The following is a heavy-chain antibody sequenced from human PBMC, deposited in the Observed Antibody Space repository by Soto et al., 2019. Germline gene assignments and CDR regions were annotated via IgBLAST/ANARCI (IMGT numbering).Heavy chain of an antibody. D-gene: IGHD2-15*01. CDR2: IYYSGTS. Sequence: KTSETLSLTCAVSGGSISSSSYYWDWIRQPPGKGLEWIGTIYYSGTSNYNPSLRGRVTIVVDTSKNEFSLRLTSATAADTAVYYCTRHAIGVVVPAAIRNWGQGSLVTVS. J-gene: IGHJ1*01. CDR1: GGSISSSSYY. V-gene: IGHV4-39*01. CDR3: TRHAIGVVVPAAIRN.